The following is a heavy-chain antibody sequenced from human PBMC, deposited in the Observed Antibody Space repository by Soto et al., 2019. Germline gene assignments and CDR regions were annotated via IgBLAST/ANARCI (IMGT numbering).Heavy chain of an antibody. D-gene: IGHD4-17*01. V-gene: IGHV3-33*01. CDR2: IWYDGSNK. Sequence: VQLVESGGGVVQPGRSLRLSCAASGFTFSSYGMHWVRQAPGKGLEWVAVIWYDGSNKYYADSVKGRFTISRDNSKNTLYLQMNSLRAEDTAVYYCARGYGDPVITPIYYYYYYMDVWGKGTTVTVSS. J-gene: IGHJ6*03. CDR1: GFTFSSYG. CDR3: ARGYGDPVITPIYYYYYYMDV.